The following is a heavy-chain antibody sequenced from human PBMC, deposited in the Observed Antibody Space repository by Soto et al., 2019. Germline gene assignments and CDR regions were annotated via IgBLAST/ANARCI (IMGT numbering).Heavy chain of an antibody. CDR3: AKKRRSGGDNWYFDS. V-gene: IGHV3-23*01. CDR1: GFIFSSYS. D-gene: IGHD2-21*02. Sequence: EVQLLESGGGLGQPGGSLRLSCAASGFIFSSYSMYWVRQAPGKGPEGVAGISAFSDSILYADSVEGRFTISRDNSKNTLYLQLNSLRADDTAVYFCAKKRRSGGDNWYFDSWGQGTLVTVSS. CDR2: ISAFSDSI. J-gene: IGHJ4*02.